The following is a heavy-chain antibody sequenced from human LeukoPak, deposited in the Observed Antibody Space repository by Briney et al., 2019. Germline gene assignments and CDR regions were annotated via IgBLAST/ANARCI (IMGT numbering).Heavy chain of an antibody. CDR1: GYTFTSYD. CDR2: MNPNSGDT. V-gene: IGHV1-8*01. Sequence: ASVKVSCKASGYTFTSYDINWVRQATGQGLEWMGWMNPNSGDTGYVQKFQGRVSMTRDTSITTAYMELSSLTSEDTAVYYCARQTGSGLFILPGGQGTLVTVSS. CDR3: ARQTGSGLFILP. D-gene: IGHD3/OR15-3a*01. J-gene: IGHJ4*02.